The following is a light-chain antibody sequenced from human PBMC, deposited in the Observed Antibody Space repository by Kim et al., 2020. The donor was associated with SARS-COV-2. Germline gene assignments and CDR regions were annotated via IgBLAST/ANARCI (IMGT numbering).Light chain of an antibody. Sequence: SYELTQPPSVSVSPGQTASITCSGDKLGDKYACWYQQKPGQSPVLVIYQDSKRPSGIPERFSGSNSGNTATLTISGTQAMDEADYYCPAWDSRTEVVFGG. CDR1: KLGDKY. V-gene: IGLV3-1*01. CDR2: QDS. CDR3: PAWDSRTEVV. J-gene: IGLJ2*01.